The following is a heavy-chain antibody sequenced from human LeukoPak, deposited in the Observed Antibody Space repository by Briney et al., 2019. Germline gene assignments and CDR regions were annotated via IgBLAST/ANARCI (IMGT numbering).Heavy chain of an antibody. CDR2: IWYDGSNK. V-gene: IGHV3-33*01. Sequence: GRSLRLSCAASGFTFSSYGMHWVRQAPGKGLEWVAVIWYDGSNKYYADSVKGRFTISRDNSKNTLYLQMNSLRAEDTAVYYCARERLVVPAAVPGYWGQGTLVTVSS. J-gene: IGHJ4*02. CDR3: ARERLVVPAAVPGY. D-gene: IGHD2-2*01. CDR1: GFTFSSYG.